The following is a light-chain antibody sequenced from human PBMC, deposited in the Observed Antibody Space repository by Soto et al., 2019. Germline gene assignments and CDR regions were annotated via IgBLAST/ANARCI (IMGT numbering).Light chain of an antibody. CDR3: QQSYSTPPYT. V-gene: IGKV1-39*01. CDR2: AAY. J-gene: IGKJ2*01. CDR1: QYINNY. Sequence: DIPMTQSPSSLSTSVGDRVTITCRASQYINNYLNWYQQKPGKAPKLLIFAAYNLQSGVPSRFSGSGSGTDFTLTISSLQPEDCATYYCQQSYSTPPYTFGQGTKLDMK.